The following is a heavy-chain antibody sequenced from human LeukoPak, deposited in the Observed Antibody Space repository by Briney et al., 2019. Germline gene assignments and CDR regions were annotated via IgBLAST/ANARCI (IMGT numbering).Heavy chain of an antibody. D-gene: IGHD1-26*01. V-gene: IGHV3-23*01. J-gene: IGHJ4*02. CDR3: ARVGREKKTTNLDY. Sequence: PGGSLRLSCLASKFTFNNYAMTWVRQAPGKGLEWVSSISGSGDNMDYADSVKGRFTISRDNSENTLYLQMNSLRAEDTAVYYCARVGREKKTTNLDYWGQGTLVTVSS. CDR2: ISGSGDNM. CDR1: KFTFNNYA.